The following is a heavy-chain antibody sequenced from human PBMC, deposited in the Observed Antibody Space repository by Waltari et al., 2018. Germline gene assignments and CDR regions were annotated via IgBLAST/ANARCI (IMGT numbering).Heavy chain of an antibody. CDR1: GFTFSSYA. V-gene: IGHV3-23*01. Sequence: GGSLRLSCAASGFTFSSYAMSWVRQAQGKGLEWVSAISGSGGSTYYADSVKGRFTISRDNSKNTLYLQMNSLRAEDTAVYYCAKLWGGSNLLDYWGQGTLVTVSS. CDR2: ISGSGGST. CDR3: AKLWGGSNLLDY. D-gene: IGHD1-26*01. J-gene: IGHJ4*02.